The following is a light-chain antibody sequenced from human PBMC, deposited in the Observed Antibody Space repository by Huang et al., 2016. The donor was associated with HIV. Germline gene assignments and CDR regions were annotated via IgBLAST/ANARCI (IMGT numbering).Light chain of an antibody. V-gene: IGKV1-5*01. CDR2: EAS. CDR3: QQYISYPWT. Sequence: DIQMTQSPSSLSASVGDRVTITCRATQSISSSLAWYQQKPGKAPKLLIYEASSLESGVPSRFSGSGSGTEVTLTISSLQPDNFATYYCQQYISYPWTFGQGTKVEIK. CDR1: QSISSS. J-gene: IGKJ1*01.